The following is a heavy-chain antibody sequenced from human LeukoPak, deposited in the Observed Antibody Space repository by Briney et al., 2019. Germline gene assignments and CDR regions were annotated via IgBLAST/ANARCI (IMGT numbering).Heavy chain of an antibody. J-gene: IGHJ4*02. CDR1: GVSFDDYY. D-gene: IGHD2-21*02. CDR3: TRMTAGHDY. Sequence: SETLSLTCAVSGVSFDDYYGSWFRQTPGKGLEWIGEINHSGYTNDSPSLKSRVTLSIDTSRKQFSLNLRSVTAADTGIYYCTRMTAGHDYWGQGTLVTVSS. CDR2: INHSGYT. V-gene: IGHV4-34*01.